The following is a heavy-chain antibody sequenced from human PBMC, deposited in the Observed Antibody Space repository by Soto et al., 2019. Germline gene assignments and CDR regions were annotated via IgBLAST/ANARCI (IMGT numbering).Heavy chain of an antibody. D-gene: IGHD6-19*01. V-gene: IGHV4-59*01. CDR2: IYYSGST. J-gene: IGHJ6*02. Sequence: PSETLSLTCAVYGGSFSGYYWSWIRQPPGKGLEWIGYIYYSGSTNYNPSLKSRVTISVDTSKNQFSLKLSSVTAADTAVYYCARDRGWSGGSYYYYGMDVWGQGTTVTVSS. CDR1: GGSFSGYY. CDR3: ARDRGWSGGSYYYYGMDV.